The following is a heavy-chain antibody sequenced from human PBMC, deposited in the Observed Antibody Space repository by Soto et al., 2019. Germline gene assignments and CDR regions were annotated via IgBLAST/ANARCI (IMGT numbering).Heavy chain of an antibody. J-gene: IGHJ4*02. Sequence: SVKVSCKASRGTFSSYTISWARQAPGQGLEWMGRIIPILGIANYAQKFQGRVTITADKSTSTAYMELSSLRSEDTAVYYCASRGYDSRQGVDFDYWGQGTLVTVSS. CDR1: RGTFSSYT. CDR2: IIPILGIA. CDR3: ASRGYDSRQGVDFDY. D-gene: IGHD5-12*01. V-gene: IGHV1-69*02.